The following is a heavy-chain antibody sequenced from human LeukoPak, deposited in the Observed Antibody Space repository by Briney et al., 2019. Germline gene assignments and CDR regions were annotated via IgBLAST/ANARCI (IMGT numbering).Heavy chain of an antibody. CDR1: GYTFTSYD. CDR2: MNPNSGNT. CDR3: AREFRREYSSGWYVFP. Sequence: ASVKVSCKASGYTFTSYDINWVRQATGQGLEWMGWMNPNSGNTGYAQKFQGRVTMTRNTFISTAYMKLSSLRSEDTAVYYCAREFRREYSSGWYVFPWGQGTLVTVSS. D-gene: IGHD6-19*01. J-gene: IGHJ5*02. V-gene: IGHV1-8*01.